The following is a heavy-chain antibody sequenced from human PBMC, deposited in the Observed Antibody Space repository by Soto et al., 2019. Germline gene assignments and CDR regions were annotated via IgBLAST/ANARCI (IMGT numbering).Heavy chain of an antibody. Sequence: HSQTLSLTCAISGDSVSSNSAAWNWIRQSPSRGLEWLGRTYYRSKWYNDYAVSVKSRITINPDTSKNQFSLQLNSVTPEDTAMYYCARQSVKHYYDSSGYGTHFDYWGQGTLVTVSS. J-gene: IGHJ4*02. D-gene: IGHD3-22*01. CDR2: TYYRSKWYN. CDR1: GDSVSSNSAA. CDR3: ARQSVKHYYDSSGYGTHFDY. V-gene: IGHV6-1*01.